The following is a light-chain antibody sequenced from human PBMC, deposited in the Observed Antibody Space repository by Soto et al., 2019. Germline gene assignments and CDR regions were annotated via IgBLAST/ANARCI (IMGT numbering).Light chain of an antibody. CDR1: QDISNY. CDR2: DAS. Sequence: DTQMTQSPSSLSASVGDRVTITCQASQDISNYLSWCQQKAGKAPKVLVYDASELETGVPARFSGSGSGTEFTCTISSLQPEDVATYYCQQYDNLPVTFGPGTKVDI. V-gene: IGKV1-33*01. CDR3: QQYDNLPVT. J-gene: IGKJ3*01.